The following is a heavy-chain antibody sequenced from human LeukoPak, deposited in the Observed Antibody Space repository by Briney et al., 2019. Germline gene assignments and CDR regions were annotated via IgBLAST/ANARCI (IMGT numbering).Heavy chain of an antibody. CDR1: GFTFDDYA. CDR3: ARSWAHYDY. CDR2: ISWNSGSI. D-gene: IGHD6-13*01. V-gene: IGHV3-9*01. J-gene: IGHJ4*02. Sequence: AGGSLRLSCAASGFTFDDYAMHWVRQAPGKGLEWVSGISWNSGSIGYADSVKGRFTISRDNAKNSLYLQLNSLRADDTAVYYCARSWAHYDYWGQGTLVTVSS.